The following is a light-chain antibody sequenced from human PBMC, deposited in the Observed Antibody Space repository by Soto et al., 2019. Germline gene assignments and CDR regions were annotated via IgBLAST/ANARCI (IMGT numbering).Light chain of an antibody. J-gene: IGLJ1*01. CDR3: GSYTTSRTLV. V-gene: IGLV2-14*01. CDR1: SSDVGGYNY. CDR2: EVT. Sequence: SVLTQPASVSGSPGQSITISCTGTSSDVGGYNYVSWYQQHPGKAPKLMIYEVTNRPSGVSNRFSGSKSGNTASLTISGLQAEDEADYYCGSYTTSRTLVLGTGTKLTVL.